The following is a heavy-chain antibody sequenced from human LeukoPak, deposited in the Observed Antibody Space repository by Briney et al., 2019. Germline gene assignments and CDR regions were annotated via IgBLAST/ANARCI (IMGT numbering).Heavy chain of an antibody. CDR1: GLTVSSNH. V-gene: IGHV3-53*01. D-gene: IGHD1-1*01. CDR2: IYSGDST. Sequence: PGGSLRLSCAASGLTVSSNHMSWVRQAPGKGLEWVSAIYSGDSTYYADSVKGRFTISRDDSKSALYLQMNSLRAEDTAVYYCARGLVYLTGHFGCWGQGTLVIVSS. J-gene: IGHJ4*02. CDR3: ARGLVYLTGHFGC.